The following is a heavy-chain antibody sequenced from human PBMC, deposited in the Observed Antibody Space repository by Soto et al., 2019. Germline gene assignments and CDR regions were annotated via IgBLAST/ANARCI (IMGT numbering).Heavy chain of an antibody. J-gene: IGHJ3*02. CDR2: INPNSGGT. D-gene: IGHD3-9*01. CDR3: ARDSGVLRYFDWSPDAFHI. V-gene: IGHV1-2*04. CDR1: GYTFTGYY. Sequence: ASVKVSCKASGYTFTGYYMHWVRQAPGQGLEWMGWINPNSGGTNYAQKFQGWVTMTRDTSISTAYMELSRLRSDDTAVYYCARDSGVLRYFDWSPDAFHIWGQGTMVTVSS.